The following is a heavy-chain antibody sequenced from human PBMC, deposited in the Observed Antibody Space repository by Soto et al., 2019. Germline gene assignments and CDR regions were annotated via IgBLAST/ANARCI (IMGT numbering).Heavy chain of an antibody. CDR3: ARDQAEIVAAPIDGNALSNWFDP. CDR1: GFTFSTYG. D-gene: IGHD5-12*01. CDR2: IFYDGSRK. J-gene: IGHJ5*02. V-gene: IGHV3-33*01. Sequence: GGSLRLSCAASGFTFSTYGIHWVRQAPGKELEWVAAIFYDGSRKFYTDSVKGRFTISRDNSKNTVYLQMNGLRAEDTAVYYCARDQAEIVAAPIDGNALSNWFDPWGQGTLVTVSS.